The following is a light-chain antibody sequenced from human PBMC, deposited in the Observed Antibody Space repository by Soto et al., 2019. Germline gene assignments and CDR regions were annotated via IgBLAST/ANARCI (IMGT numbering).Light chain of an antibody. CDR1: QSVGRDY. Sequence: EIVLTQSPGTLSLSPGERATLSCRASQSVGRDYLAWYQQKPGQAPRLLIHHASNRATGIPDRFSGSGSGTDFTLTISRLEPEDFAEFYCQQYASSTLTFGGGTKVEIK. J-gene: IGKJ4*01. V-gene: IGKV3-20*01. CDR3: QQYASSTLT. CDR2: HAS.